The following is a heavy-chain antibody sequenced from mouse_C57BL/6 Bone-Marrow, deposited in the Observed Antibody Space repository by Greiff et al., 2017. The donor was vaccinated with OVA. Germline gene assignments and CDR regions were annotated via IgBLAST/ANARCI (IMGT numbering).Heavy chain of an antibody. CDR1: GYAFSSYW. CDR2: IYPGDGDT. Sequence: LVESGAELVKPGASVKISCKASGYAFSSYWMNWVKQRPGKGLEWIGQIYPGDGDTNYNGKFKGKATLTADKSSSTAYMQLSSLTSEDSAVYFCAMGLIATRYFDVWGTGTTVTVSS. J-gene: IGHJ1*03. V-gene: IGHV1-80*01. D-gene: IGHD1-3*01. CDR3: AMGLIATRYFDV.